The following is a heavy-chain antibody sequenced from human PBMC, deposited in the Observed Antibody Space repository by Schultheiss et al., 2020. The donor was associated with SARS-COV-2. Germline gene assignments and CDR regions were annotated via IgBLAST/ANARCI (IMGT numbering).Heavy chain of an antibody. CDR3: ASDYGRNNWFDP. Sequence: SETLSLTCTVSGGFISSYYWSWIRQPPGKGLEWIGYIYYSGSTNYNPSLKSRVTISVDTSKNQFSLKLSSVTAADTAVYYCASDYGRNNWFDPWGQGTLVTVSS. CDR2: IYYSGST. D-gene: IGHD4-17*01. J-gene: IGHJ5*02. CDR1: GGFISSYY. V-gene: IGHV4-59*08.